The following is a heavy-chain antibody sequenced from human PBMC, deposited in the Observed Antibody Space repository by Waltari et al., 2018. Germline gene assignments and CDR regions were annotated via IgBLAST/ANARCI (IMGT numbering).Heavy chain of an antibody. D-gene: IGHD6-25*01. CDR3: VLYSSVFLGDY. V-gene: IGHV3-74*01. J-gene: IGHJ4*02. CDR1: GFPSGTSW. CDR2: INTEGSIT. Sequence: EVQLVESGGALVQPGGSLRLSWAASGFPSGTSWMHSVRQAPGKGLVPVSQINTEGSITSYADSVKGRFTISRDNAGNMLFLQMNNLRAEDTAVYYCVLYSSVFLGDYWGQGTLLTVSS.